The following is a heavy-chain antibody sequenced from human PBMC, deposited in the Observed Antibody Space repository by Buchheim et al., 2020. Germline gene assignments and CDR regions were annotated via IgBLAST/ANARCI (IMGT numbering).Heavy chain of an antibody. CDR3: ARDLYYDFWSGYFFNYYGMDV. Sequence: QVQLVQSGAEVKKPGSSVKVSCKASGGTFSSYTISWVRQAPGQGLEWMGRIIPILGIANYAQKFQGRVTMTRDTSTSTVYMELSSLRSEDTAVYYCARDLYYDFWSGYFFNYYGMDVWGQGTT. V-gene: IGHV1-69*08. CDR2: IIPILGIA. D-gene: IGHD3-3*01. J-gene: IGHJ6*02. CDR1: GGTFSSYT.